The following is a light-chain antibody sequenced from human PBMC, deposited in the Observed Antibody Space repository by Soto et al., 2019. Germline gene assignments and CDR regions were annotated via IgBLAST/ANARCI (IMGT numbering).Light chain of an antibody. CDR1: SSDVGSYNL. Sequence: QSALTQPASVSGSPGQSITISCTGTSSDVGSYNLVPWYQQQPGKAPKLMTYEGSKRPSGVSNRFSGSKSGNTASLTISGLQADDEADYYCCSYAGSSTYVFGAGTKVTVL. J-gene: IGLJ1*01. CDR3: CSYAGSSTYV. CDR2: EGS. V-gene: IGLV2-23*01.